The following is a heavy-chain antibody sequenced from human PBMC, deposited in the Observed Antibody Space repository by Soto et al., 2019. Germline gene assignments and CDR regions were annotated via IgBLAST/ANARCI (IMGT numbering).Heavy chain of an antibody. CDR2: IYYSGST. Sequence: SETLSLTCTVSGGSISSGGYYWSWIRQHPGKGLEWIGYIYYSGSTYYNPSLKSRVTISVDTSKNQFSLKLSSVTAADAAVYYCARTLGALTNWFDPWGQGTLVTVSS. CDR1: GGSISSGGYY. J-gene: IGHJ5*02. V-gene: IGHV4-31*03. CDR3: ARTLGALTNWFDP.